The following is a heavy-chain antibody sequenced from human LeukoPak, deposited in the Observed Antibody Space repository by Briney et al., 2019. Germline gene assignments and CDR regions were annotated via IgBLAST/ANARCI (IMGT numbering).Heavy chain of an antibody. J-gene: IGHJ4*02. CDR3: ARGRMFPCYFDY. D-gene: IGHD3-10*02. V-gene: IGHV1-69*04. CDR2: IIPILGIA. Sequence: ASVKVSCKASGGTFSSYAISWVRQAPGQGLEWMGRIIPILGIANYAQKFQGRVTITADKSTSTAYMELSSLRSEDTAVYYCARGRMFPCYFDYWGQGTLVTVSS. CDR1: GGTFSSYA.